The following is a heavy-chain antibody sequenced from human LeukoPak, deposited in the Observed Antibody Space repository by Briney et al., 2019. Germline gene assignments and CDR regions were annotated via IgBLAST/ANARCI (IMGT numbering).Heavy chain of an antibody. CDR1: GGSISSSNW. CDR2: IYHSGST. CDR3: ARDYSSSWYRLGWFDP. J-gene: IGHJ5*02. V-gene: IGHV4-4*02. Sequence: SGTLSLTCAVSGGSISSSNWWSWVRQPPGKGLEWIGEIYHSGSTNYNPSLKSRVTISVDKSKNQFSLKLSSVTAADTAVYYRARDYSSSWYRLGWFDPWGQGTLVTVSS. D-gene: IGHD6-13*01.